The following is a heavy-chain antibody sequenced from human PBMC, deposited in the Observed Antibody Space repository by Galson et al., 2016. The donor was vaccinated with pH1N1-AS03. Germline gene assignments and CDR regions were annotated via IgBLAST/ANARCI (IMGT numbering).Heavy chain of an antibody. CDR1: GGTFGTSA. CDR3: ATPGGVGYLDN. Sequence: SVKVSCKAPGGTFGTSAISWVRQAPVQGPEWMGRLTPMLNVTSYAQKFQGRVTITAGTSTSTVYMELSSLRSDDTAVYYCATPGGVGYLDNWGRGTLVTVSS. J-gene: IGHJ4*02. D-gene: IGHD3-16*01. V-gene: IGHV1-69*04. CDR2: LTPMLNVT.